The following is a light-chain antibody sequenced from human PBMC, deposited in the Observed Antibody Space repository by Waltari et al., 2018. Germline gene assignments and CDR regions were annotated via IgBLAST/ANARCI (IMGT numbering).Light chain of an antibody. J-gene: IGLJ2*01. Sequence: SSELTQPPSVSVPPGQPASITCPGDKLGAKYACWYQQKPGQCPVLVIYQNSKRPLGIPVRVSGSSSWNTATLTIIGTQARAEADCYCQAWGSSAVVFGGGTKLTVL. CDR3: QAWGSSAVV. CDR1: KLGAKY. V-gene: IGLV3-1*01. CDR2: QNS.